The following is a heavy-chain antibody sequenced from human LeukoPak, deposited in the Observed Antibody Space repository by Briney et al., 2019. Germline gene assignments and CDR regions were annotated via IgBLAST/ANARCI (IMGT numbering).Heavy chain of an antibody. CDR3: ARADYGDPYFDY. J-gene: IGHJ4*02. Sequence: SETLSLTCAVSVGSINSGNWWSWVRQHPGNCLEWIGYIYYSGSTYYNPSLKSRVTISVDTSKNQFSLKLSSVTAADTAVYYCARADYGDPYFDYWGQGTLVTVSS. CDR1: VGSINSGNW. D-gene: IGHD4-17*01. V-gene: IGHV4-31*11. CDR2: IYYSGST.